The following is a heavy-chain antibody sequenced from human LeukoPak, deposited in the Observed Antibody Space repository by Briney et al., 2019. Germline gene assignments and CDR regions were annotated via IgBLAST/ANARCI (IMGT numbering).Heavy chain of an antibody. J-gene: IGHJ4*02. CDR1: GFTFSTFA. CDR2: IFPSGGEI. Sequence: PGGSPRLSCAASGFTFSTFAMIWVRQPPGKGLEWVSSIFPSGGEIHYADSVKGRFTISRDNSKNTLYLQMNSLRAEDTAVYYCAKARIQLWLLPYFDYWGQGTLVTVSS. D-gene: IGHD5-18*01. CDR3: AKARIQLWLLPYFDY. V-gene: IGHV3-23*01.